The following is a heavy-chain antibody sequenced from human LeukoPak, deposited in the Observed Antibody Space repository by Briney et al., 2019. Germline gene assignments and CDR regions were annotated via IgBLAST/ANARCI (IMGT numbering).Heavy chain of an antibody. CDR2: ISPRGDTI. V-gene: IGHV3-11*04. CDR1: GFSFSDYH. D-gene: IGHD3-22*01. CDR3: ARGTGNYYYDSSGYYSHFDY. Sequence: PGGSLRLSCAASGFSFSDYHMNWIRQAPGKGLEWVSYISPRGDTIHFADAVKGRFTISRDNAKNSLFLQMNSLTAEDTAVYYCARGTGNYYYDSSGYYSHFDYWGQGTLVTVSS. J-gene: IGHJ4*02.